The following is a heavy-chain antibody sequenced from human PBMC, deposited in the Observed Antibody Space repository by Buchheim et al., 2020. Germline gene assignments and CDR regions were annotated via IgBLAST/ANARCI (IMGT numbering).Heavy chain of an antibody. J-gene: IGHJ4*02. CDR1: GGSISSGGYY. D-gene: IGHD2-2*01. CDR3: ARVVRKRGNLVAPAATHFDS. V-gene: IGHV4-31*03. CDR2: VYYSGST. Sequence: QVQLQESGPGLVRPSQTLSLTCSVSGGSISSGGYYWSWIRQHPGKGLEWIACVYYSGSTYYNPSLTSRVTMSVDTSKNQFSLKLNSVTAADTAVYYCARVVRKRGNLVAPAATHFDSWGQGAL.